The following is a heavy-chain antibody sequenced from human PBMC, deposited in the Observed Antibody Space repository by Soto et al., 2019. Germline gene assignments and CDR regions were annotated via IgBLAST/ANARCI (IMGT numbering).Heavy chain of an antibody. CDR2: INAYNGNT. CDR1: GYTFTNYG. J-gene: IGHJ4*02. D-gene: IGHD6-13*01. V-gene: IGHV1-18*01. CDR3: ARDAAAGLNAC. Sequence: QVQLVQSGAEVKKPGASVKVSCKASGYTFTNYGISWVRQAPGQGLEWMGWINAYNGNTKPAQKLQCRVIRTTERSTSTAYMELRSLRSDDTAVDYWARDAAAGLNACWGQGTLVTVSS.